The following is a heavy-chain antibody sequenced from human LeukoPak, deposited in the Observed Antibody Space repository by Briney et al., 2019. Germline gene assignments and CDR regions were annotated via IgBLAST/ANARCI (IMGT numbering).Heavy chain of an antibody. CDR2: ISSSSSYI. CDR3: AKDRHYGGTSIDS. J-gene: IGHJ4*02. D-gene: IGHD4-23*01. Sequence: GGSLRLSCAASGFTFSSYSMNWVRQAPGKGLEWVSSISSSSSYIYYADSVKGRFTISRDNSRNTVYLQMNSLRPEDTAVYYCAKDRHYGGTSIDSWGQGTLVTVSS. V-gene: IGHV3-21*01. CDR1: GFTFSSYS.